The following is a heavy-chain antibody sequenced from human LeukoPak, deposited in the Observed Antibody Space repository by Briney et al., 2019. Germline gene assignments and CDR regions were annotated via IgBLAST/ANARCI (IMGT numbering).Heavy chain of an antibody. CDR2: IRYDGSNK. D-gene: IGHD6-13*01. Sequence: GGSRRLSCAASEFTFSSYGMHWVRQAPGKGLEWVAFIRYDGSNKYYADSVKGRFTISRDNSKNTLYLQMNSLRAEDTAVYYCAKDFGAAAGIFDYWGQGTLVTVSS. V-gene: IGHV3-30*02. CDR3: AKDFGAAAGIFDY. J-gene: IGHJ4*02. CDR1: EFTFSSYG.